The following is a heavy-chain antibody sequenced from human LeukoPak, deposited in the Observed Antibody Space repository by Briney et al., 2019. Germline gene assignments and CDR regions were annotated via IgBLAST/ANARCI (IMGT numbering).Heavy chain of an antibody. CDR3: LTHSTSSAPNY. D-gene: IGHD6-6*01. CDR1: GFTFRSAR. Sequence: AGGSLRLSCVVSGFTFRSARMSWVRQAPGKGLEWVGRIKSKTDGGTTDYTGPVKGRFTITRDDSKNTLYLQMNSLKTEDTAVYYCLTHSTSSAPNYWGQGTLVTVSS. V-gene: IGHV3-15*01. J-gene: IGHJ4*02. CDR2: IKSKTDGGTT.